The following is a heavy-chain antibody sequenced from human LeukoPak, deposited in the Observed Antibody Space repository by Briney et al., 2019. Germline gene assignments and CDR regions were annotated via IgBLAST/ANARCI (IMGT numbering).Heavy chain of an antibody. CDR2: INPNSGGT. J-gene: IGHJ4*02. V-gene: IGHV1-2*02. CDR3: ARLPGVWGSYRYTASYYFDY. Sequence: ASVKVSCKASGYTFTGYYMHWVRQAPGQGLEWMGWINPNSGGTNYAQKFQGRVTMTRDTSISTAYMELSRLRSDDTAVYYCARLPGVWGSYRYTASYYFDYWGQGTLVTVSS. CDR1: GYTFTGYY. D-gene: IGHD3-16*02.